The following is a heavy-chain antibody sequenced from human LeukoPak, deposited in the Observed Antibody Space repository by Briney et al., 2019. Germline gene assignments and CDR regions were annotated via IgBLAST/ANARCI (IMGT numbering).Heavy chain of an antibody. CDR3: ASSSSGWYPYFDY. Sequence: SETLSLTCTVSGGSISSYYWSWIRQPPGKGLEWVGYIYYSGSTNYNPSLKSRVTISVDTSKNQFSLKLSSVTAADTAVYYCASSSSGWYPYFDYWGQGTLVTVSS. D-gene: IGHD6-19*01. CDR1: GGSISSYY. CDR2: IYYSGST. J-gene: IGHJ4*02. V-gene: IGHV4-59*08.